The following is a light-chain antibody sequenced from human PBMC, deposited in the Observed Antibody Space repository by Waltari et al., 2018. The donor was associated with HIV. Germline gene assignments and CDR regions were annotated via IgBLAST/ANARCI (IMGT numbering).Light chain of an antibody. CDR1: QGIRTS. Sequence: DIQMTQSPSSLSASVGDRVTITCRASQGIRTSLAWYQQKPGKVPKTLIYASSALQIGVPARFNGSGSGTDFTLTISSLQPEDVATYYCQRYNSAPPTFGGGTKVEI. CDR2: ASS. V-gene: IGKV1-27*01. J-gene: IGKJ4*01. CDR3: QRYNSAPPT.